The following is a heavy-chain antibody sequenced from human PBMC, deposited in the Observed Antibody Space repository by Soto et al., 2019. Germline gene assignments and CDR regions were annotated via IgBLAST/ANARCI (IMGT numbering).Heavy chain of an antibody. CDR1: GFTFGDYA. J-gene: IGHJ4*02. CDR2: IRSKAYGGTT. Sequence: EVQLVESGGGLVQPRRSLRLSCTTSGFTFGDYAMSWFRQAPGKGLEWVGFIRSKAYGGTTEYAASVKGRFTFSRADFKSIAYLQMNSLKTEDTAVYYCTRGREWELLLSHYWGQGTLVTVSS. D-gene: IGHD1-26*01. V-gene: IGHV3-49*03. CDR3: TRGREWELLLSHY.